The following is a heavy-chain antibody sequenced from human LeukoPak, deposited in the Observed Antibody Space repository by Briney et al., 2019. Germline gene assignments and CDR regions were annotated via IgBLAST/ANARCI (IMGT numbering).Heavy chain of an antibody. D-gene: IGHD3-10*01. CDR3: AKGSDGAGSYRPFDY. J-gene: IGHJ4*02. Sequence: GGSLRLSCAASGFTFDDYAMHWVRQAPGKGLEWVSGISWNSGSIGYADSVKGRFTISRDNAKNSLYLQMNSLRAEDTAVYYCAKGSDGAGSYRPFDYWGQGTLVTVSS. CDR1: GFTFDDYA. V-gene: IGHV3-9*01. CDR2: ISWNSGSI.